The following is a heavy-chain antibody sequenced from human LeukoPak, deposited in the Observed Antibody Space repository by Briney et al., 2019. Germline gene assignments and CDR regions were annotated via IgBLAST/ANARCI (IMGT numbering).Heavy chain of an antibody. CDR2: INHSGST. Sequence: PSETLSLTCAVYGGSFSGYYWSWIRQPPGKGLEWIGEINHSGSTNYNPSLKSRVTISVDTSKNQLSLKLSSVTAADTAVYYCARVPATIYYYGSGSYYNGGDWFDPWGQGTLVTVSS. V-gene: IGHV4-34*01. J-gene: IGHJ5*02. D-gene: IGHD3-10*01. CDR1: GGSFSGYY. CDR3: ARVPATIYYYGSGSYYNGGDWFDP.